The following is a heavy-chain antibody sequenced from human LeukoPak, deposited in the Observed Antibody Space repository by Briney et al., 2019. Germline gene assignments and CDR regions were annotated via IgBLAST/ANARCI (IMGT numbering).Heavy chain of an antibody. Sequence: PSETLSLTCTVSGGSISSGSYYWSWIRQPAGKGLEWVGHIYTSESINYNPSLKSRVTISVDTSKNRFSLKLSSVTAADTAVYYCARAGIAAVAAFDPWGQGTLVTVSS. CDR1: GGSISSGSYY. D-gene: IGHD6-19*01. V-gene: IGHV4-61*09. CDR3: ARAGIAAVAAFDP. J-gene: IGHJ5*02. CDR2: IYTSESI.